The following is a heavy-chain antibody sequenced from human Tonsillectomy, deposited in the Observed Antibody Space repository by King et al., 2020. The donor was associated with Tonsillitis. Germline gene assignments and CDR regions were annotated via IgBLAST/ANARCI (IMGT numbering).Heavy chain of an antibody. CDR1: GDSVSSNSAA. CDR2: TYYRSKWDN. V-gene: IGHV6-1*01. CDR3: ARDFTKLELRYYYYYGMDV. J-gene: IGHJ6*02. Sequence: VQLQQSGPGLVKPSQTLSLTCAISGDSVSSNSAAWNWIRQSPSRGLEWLGRTYYRSKWDNDYAVSVKSRIIINPDTSKNQFSLQLNSVTPEDTAVYYCARDFTKLELRYYYYYGMDVWGQGTTVTVSS. D-gene: IGHD1-7*01.